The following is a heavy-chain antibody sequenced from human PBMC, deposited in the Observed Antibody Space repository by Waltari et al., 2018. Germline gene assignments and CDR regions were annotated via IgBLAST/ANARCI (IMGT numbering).Heavy chain of an antibody. V-gene: IGHV3-48*04. J-gene: IGHJ3*02. CDR1: GFTFSSYS. CDR2: IISSSSTI. Sequence: EVQLVESGGGLVQPGGSLSLSCAASGFTFSSYSMNWFRQAPGKGLEWVSYIISSSSTIYYADSVKGRFTISRDNAKNSLYLQMNSLRAEDTAVYYCARDRMTGDAFDIWGQGTMVTVSS. CDR3: ARDRMTGDAFDI.